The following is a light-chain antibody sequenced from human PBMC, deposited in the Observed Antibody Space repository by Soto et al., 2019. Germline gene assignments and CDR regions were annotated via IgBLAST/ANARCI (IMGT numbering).Light chain of an antibody. CDR3: KSFHSSAVI. J-gene: IGLJ2*01. CDR2: EDN. Sequence: NFMLTQPHSVSESPGKTVTVSCTRSSGRIVSNFVQWYQQRPGSAPTTVIYEDNQRPSGVPDRFSGAIDSSSNSASLTISGLKTEDEADYYCKSFHSSAVIFGGGTKVTVL. CDR1: SGRIVSNF. V-gene: IGLV6-57*04.